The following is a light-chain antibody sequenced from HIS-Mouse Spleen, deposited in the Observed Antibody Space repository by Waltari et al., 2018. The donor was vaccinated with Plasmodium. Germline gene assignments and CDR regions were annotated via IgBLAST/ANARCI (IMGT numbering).Light chain of an antibody. V-gene: IGKV1-39*01. CDR2: AAS. CDR1: QSISSY. J-gene: IGKJ1*01. Sequence: DIQMTQSPSSLPASVGDRVTITCRASQSISSYLKCYQQKPGKAPNLLYYAASSLQSGVPSRFSGSGSGTDFTLTISSLQPEDFATYYCQQSYSTWTFGQGTKVEIK. CDR3: QQSYSTWT.